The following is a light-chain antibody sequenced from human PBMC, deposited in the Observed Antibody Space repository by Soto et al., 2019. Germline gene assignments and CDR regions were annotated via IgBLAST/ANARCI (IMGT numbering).Light chain of an antibody. V-gene: IGLV1-51*01. CDR2: DND. J-gene: IGLJ2*01. CDR3: GTWDSSLTVV. CDR1: TSNIGNNF. Sequence: QSVLTQPPSVSAAPGQKVTISCSGSTSNIGNNFVSWYQHLPGTAPKLLIYDNDKRPSGIPGRFSGSKSGTSATLGITGLQTGDEADYYCGTWDSSLTVVFGGGTQLTVL.